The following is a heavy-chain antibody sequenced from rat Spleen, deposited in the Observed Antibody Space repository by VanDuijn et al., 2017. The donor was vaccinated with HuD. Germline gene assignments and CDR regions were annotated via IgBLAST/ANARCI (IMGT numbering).Heavy chain of an antibody. CDR2: ISTGGDNT. J-gene: IGHJ2*01. Sequence: EVQLVESDGGLVQPGRSLKLSCAASGFTFSDYYMAWVRQAPTKGLEWIASISTGGDNTYFRDSVKGRFTLSRDNAKNTQSLQMDSLRSEDTATYHCARRHCGYTDYFDYWGQGVMVTVSS. V-gene: IGHV5S13*01. D-gene: IGHD1-4*01. CDR3: ARRHCGYTDYFDY. CDR1: GFTFSDYY.